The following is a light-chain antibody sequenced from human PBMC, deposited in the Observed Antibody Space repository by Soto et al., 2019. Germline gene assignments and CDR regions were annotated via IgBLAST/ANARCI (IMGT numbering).Light chain of an antibody. Sequence: QSALTQPASVSVSPGQSITISCTGTSIDVGGYNYVSWYQQHPGKSPKLMIYDVSNRPSGVSNRFSGFKSGNTASLTISVLQAEEEADYYFSAYTSSSPYVFGPGTKVTVL. CDR3: SAYTSSSPYV. CDR2: DVS. J-gene: IGLJ1*01. CDR1: SIDVGGYNY. V-gene: IGLV2-14*01.